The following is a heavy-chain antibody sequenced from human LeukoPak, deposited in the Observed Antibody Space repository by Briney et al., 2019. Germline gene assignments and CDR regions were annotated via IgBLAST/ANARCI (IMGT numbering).Heavy chain of an antibody. V-gene: IGHV3-23*01. CDR2: ISGSGGST. Sequence: PGGSLRLSCAASGSTFSSYAMSWVRQAPGKGLEWVSAISGSGGSTYYADSVKGRFTISRDNSKNTLYLQMNSLRAEDTAVYYCVRGYSSSWYDWFDPWGQGTLVTVSS. J-gene: IGHJ5*02. CDR3: VRGYSSSWYDWFDP. CDR1: GSTFSSYA. D-gene: IGHD6-13*01.